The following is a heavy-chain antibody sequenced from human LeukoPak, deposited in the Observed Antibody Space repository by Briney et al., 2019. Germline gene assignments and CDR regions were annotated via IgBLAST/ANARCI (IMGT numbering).Heavy chain of an antibody. Sequence: GGSLRLSCAASGFTFSSYWMHWVRQAPGKGLVWVLRINSDGSSTSYADSVKGRFTISRDNAKNTLYLQMNSLRAEDTAVYYCARPHYYYDSSGYYLNWGQGTLVTVSS. CDR3: ARPHYYYDSSGYYLN. D-gene: IGHD3-22*01. J-gene: IGHJ4*02. CDR1: GFTFSSYW. V-gene: IGHV3-74*01. CDR2: INSDGSST.